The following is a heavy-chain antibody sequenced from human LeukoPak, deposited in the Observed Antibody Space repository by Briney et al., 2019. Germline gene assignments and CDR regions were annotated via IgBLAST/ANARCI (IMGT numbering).Heavy chain of an antibody. CDR3: AKPYGGDSHDYYYYMDV. CDR2: IKSDGSST. D-gene: IGHD4-23*01. V-gene: IGHV3-74*01. CDR1: GFTFSSYE. J-gene: IGHJ6*03. Sequence: GGSLRLSCAASGFTFSSYEMNWVRQAPGKGLVWVSRIKSDGSSTTYADSVKGRFTISRDSAKNTLYLQMNSLRAEDTAVYYCAKPYGGDSHDYYYYMDVWGKGTTVTISS.